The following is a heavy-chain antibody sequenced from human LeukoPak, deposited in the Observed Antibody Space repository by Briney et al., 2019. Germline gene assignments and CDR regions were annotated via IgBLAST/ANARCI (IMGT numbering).Heavy chain of an antibody. CDR2: INPNSGGT. CDR1: GYTFTGYY. Sequence: ASVKVSCKASGYTFTGYYMHWVRQAPGQGLEWMGWINPNSGGTNYARKFQGRVTMTRDTSISTAYMELSRLRSDDTAVYYCAPRRSSGWLSSYYFDYWGQGTLVTVSS. V-gene: IGHV1-2*02. J-gene: IGHJ4*02. D-gene: IGHD6-19*01. CDR3: APRRSSGWLSSYYFDY.